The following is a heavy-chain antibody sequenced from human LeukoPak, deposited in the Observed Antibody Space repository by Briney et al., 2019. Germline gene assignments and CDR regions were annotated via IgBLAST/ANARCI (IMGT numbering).Heavy chain of an antibody. Sequence: SETLSLTCTVSGYSISSGYYWGWIRQPPGKGLEWIGSIYHSGSTYYNPSLKSRVTISVDTSKNQFSLKLSSVTAADTAVYYCARAHRYCSGGSCYLIDYWGQGTLVTVSS. D-gene: IGHD2-15*01. CDR1: GYSISSGYY. V-gene: IGHV4-38-2*02. J-gene: IGHJ4*02. CDR2: IYHSGST. CDR3: ARAHRYCSGGSCYLIDY.